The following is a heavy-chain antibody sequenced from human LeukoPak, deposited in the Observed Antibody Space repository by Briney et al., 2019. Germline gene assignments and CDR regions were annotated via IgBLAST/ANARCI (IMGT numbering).Heavy chain of an antibody. CDR2: ISAYNGNT. CDR3: ARDLWSGRDGLVYYFDY. V-gene: IGHV1-18*01. J-gene: IGHJ4*02. CDR1: GYTFTSYG. Sequence: ASVKVSCKASGYTFTSYGISWVRQAPGQGLEWMGWISAYNGNTNYAQKLQGRVTMTTDTSTSTAYMELRSLRSDDAAVYYCARDLWSGRDGLVYYFDYWGQGTLVTVSS. D-gene: IGHD3-10*01.